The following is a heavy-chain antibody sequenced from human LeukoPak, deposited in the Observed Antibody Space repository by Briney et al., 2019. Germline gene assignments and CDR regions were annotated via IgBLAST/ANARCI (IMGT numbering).Heavy chain of an antibody. J-gene: IGHJ4*02. CDR1: GFTFGDYA. D-gene: IGHD5-18*01. V-gene: IGHV3-49*05. CDR2: IRSKAYGGTT. CDR3: TRVSAAMAYDFDY. Sequence: KPGGSLRLSCTAPGFTFGDYAMSWFRQAPGKGLEWVGFIRSKAYGGTTEYAASVKGRFTISRDDSKSIAYLQMNSLKTGDTAVYYCTRVSAAMAYDFDYWGQGTLVTVSS.